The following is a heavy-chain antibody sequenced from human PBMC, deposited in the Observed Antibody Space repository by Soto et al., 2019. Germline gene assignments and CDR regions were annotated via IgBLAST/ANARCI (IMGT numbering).Heavy chain of an antibody. J-gene: IGHJ4*02. Sequence: LRLSCAASGFTFSNAWMNWVRQAPGKGLEWVGRIKSKTDGGTTDYAAPVKGRFTISRDDSKNTLYLQMNSLKTEDTAVYYCTTLATGEPGIAAAGTLSDYWGQGTLVTVSS. CDR2: IKSKTDGGTT. CDR3: TTLATGEPGIAAAGTLSDY. CDR1: GFTFSNAW. V-gene: IGHV3-15*07. D-gene: IGHD6-13*01.